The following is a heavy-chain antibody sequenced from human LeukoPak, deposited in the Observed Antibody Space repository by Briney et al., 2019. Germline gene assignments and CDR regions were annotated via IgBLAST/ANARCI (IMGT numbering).Heavy chain of an antibody. CDR1: GFTFSSSG. Sequence: PGGSLRLSCAASGFTFSSSGMSWVRQAPGKGLEWVSTISGSGENTYYADSVKGRFTISRDNSRDTLYLRMKSLRADDTAVYFCAKQPYYYDSYYFHYWGQGTLVTVSS. V-gene: IGHV3-23*01. CDR3: AKQPYYYDSYYFHY. D-gene: IGHD3-22*01. CDR2: ISGSGENT. J-gene: IGHJ4*02.